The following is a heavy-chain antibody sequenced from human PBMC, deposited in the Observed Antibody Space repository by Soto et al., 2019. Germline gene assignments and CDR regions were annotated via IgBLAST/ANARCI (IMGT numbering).Heavy chain of an antibody. J-gene: IGHJ5*02. CDR1: GFTFSSYS. V-gene: IGHV3-48*02. Sequence: GGSLRLSCAASGFTFSSYSMNWVRQAPGKGLEWVSYITSSSSTIYYTDSVKGRFTIPRDNAKNSLYLQMNSLRDEDTAVYYCARDLYYGDYAWGQGTLVTVSS. CDR2: ITSSSSTI. D-gene: IGHD4-17*01. CDR3: ARDLYYGDYA.